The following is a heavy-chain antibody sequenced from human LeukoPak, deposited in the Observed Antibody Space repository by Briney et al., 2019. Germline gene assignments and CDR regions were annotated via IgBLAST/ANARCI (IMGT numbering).Heavy chain of an antibody. D-gene: IGHD3-22*01. V-gene: IGHV4-34*01. J-gene: IGHJ4*02. Sequence: SETLSLTCAVYGGSFSGYYWSWIRQPPGKGLEWIGEINHSGSNKYNPALNDRVIISVDTSKNQFSLNLSYVTATDTAVYYCARGLYDSSGYFLYFDYWGQGTLVTVSS. CDR3: ARGLYDSSGYFLYFDY. CDR1: GGSFSGYY. CDR2: INHSGSN.